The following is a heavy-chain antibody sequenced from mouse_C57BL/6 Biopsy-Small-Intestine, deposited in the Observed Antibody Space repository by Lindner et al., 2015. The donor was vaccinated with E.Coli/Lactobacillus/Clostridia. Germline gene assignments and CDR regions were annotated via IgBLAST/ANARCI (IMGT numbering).Heavy chain of an antibody. D-gene: IGHD1-1*01. Sequence: VQLQESGAELAKPGASVTLSCKASGYTFKSYTIHWVRQRPGQGLEWIGYNAPDSDYVTCNQKFKDKATLTADKSSNTAYMQLSSLTSEDSAVYFCARGATTVVEGAWLAYWGQGTLVTVS. CDR1: GYTFKSYT. V-gene: IGHV1-4*01. J-gene: IGHJ3*01. CDR2: NAPDSDYV. CDR3: ARGATTVVEGAWLAY.